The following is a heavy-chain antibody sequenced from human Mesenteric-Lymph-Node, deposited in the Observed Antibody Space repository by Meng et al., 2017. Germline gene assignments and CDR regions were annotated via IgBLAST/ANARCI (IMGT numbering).Heavy chain of an antibody. CDR1: GFTFSSYA. V-gene: IGHV3-23*01. CDR2: ISGSGGST. D-gene: IGHD3-16*01. J-gene: IGHJ2*01. CDR3: AKADKGYYDYVWGTTWYFDL. Sequence: GESLKISCAASGFTFSSYAMSRVRQAPGKGLEWVSAISGSGGSTYYADSVKGRFTISRDNSKNTLYLQTNSLRAEDTAVYYCAKADKGYYDYVWGTTWYFDLWGRGTLVTVSS.